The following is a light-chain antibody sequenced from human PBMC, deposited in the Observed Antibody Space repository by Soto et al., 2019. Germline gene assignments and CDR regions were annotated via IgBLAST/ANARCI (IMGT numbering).Light chain of an antibody. Sequence: IRMTQSPSSFSASTGDRVTITCRASQGISSYLAWYQQKPGKAPKLLIYAASTLQSGVPSRFSGSGSGTPCTLTISSLQPEDFATYYCQQANTFPRTFGQGTRLEIK. CDR2: AAS. CDR3: QQANTFPRT. J-gene: IGKJ5*01. CDR1: QGISSY. V-gene: IGKV1-8*01.